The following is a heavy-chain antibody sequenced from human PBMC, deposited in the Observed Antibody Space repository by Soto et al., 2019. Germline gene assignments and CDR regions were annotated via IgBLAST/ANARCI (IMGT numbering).Heavy chain of an antibody. J-gene: IGHJ4*02. CDR1: GFSFSSYA. CDR3: AKDPYYYDSSGYSYYFDY. CDR2: ISGSGGST. Sequence: GGSLRLSCAASGFSFSSYAMSWVRQAPGKGLEWVSVISGSGGSTYYADSVKGRFTISRDNSKNTLYLRMNSLRAEDTAVYYCAKDPYYYDSSGYSYYFDYWGQGTLVTVSS. V-gene: IGHV3-23*01. D-gene: IGHD3-22*01.